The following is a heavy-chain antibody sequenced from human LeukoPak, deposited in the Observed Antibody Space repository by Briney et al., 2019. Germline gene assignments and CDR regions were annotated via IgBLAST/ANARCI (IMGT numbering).Heavy chain of an antibody. CDR2: ISGSGGST. D-gene: IGHD3-10*01. J-gene: IGHJ6*02. CDR3: AKDLIEQPLWSQYYYYGMDV. V-gene: IGHV3-23*01. CDR1: GFTFSSYA. Sequence: PGGSLRLSCAASGFTFSSYAMSWVRQAPGKGLEWVSAISGSGGSTYYADSVKGRFTISRDNSKNTLYLQMNSLRAEDTAVYYCAKDLIEQPLWSQYYYYGMDVWGQGTTVTVSS.